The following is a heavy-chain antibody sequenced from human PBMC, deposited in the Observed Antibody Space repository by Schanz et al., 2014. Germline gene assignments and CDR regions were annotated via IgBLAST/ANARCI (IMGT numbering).Heavy chain of an antibody. CDR2: IKEDGSEK. D-gene: IGHD3-9*01. V-gene: IGHV3-7*01. Sequence: EVLLVESGGGSVQPGGSLRLSCAASGFTFSNYWMSWVRQAPGKGLEWVANIKEDGSEKDYVDSVKGRFTISRDNAKITLYLQMNSLRAEDTAVYYCARTTNPFNFDSWPYLDYWGQGTLVTVSS. CDR3: ARTTNPFNFDSWPYLDY. J-gene: IGHJ4*02. CDR1: GFTFSNYW.